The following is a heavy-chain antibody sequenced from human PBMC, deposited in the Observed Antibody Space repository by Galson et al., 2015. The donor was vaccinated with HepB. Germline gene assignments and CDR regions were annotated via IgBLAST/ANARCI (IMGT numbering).Heavy chain of an antibody. D-gene: IGHD2-2*01. CDR3: VKSGIVVVPAGSNFDY. V-gene: IGHV3-64D*06. CDR2: ISSNGGST. Sequence: SLRLSCAASGFTFSSYAMHWVHQAPGKGLEYVSAISSNGGSTYYADSVKGRFTISRDNSKNTLYLQMSSLRAEDTAVYYCVKSGIVVVPAGSNFDYWGQGTLVTVSS. J-gene: IGHJ4*02. CDR1: GFTFSSYA.